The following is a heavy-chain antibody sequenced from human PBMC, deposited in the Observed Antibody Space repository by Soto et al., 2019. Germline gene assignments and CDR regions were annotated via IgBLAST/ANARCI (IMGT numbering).Heavy chain of an antibody. CDR3: AKDTIEVAAVVSYMDV. J-gene: IGHJ6*03. CDR2: ISWNSGSI. D-gene: IGHD3-22*01. CDR1: GFTFDDYA. V-gene: IGHV3-9*01. Sequence: EVQLVESGGGLVQPGRSLRLSCAASGFTFDDYAMHWVRQAPGKGLEWVSGISWNSGSIGYADSVKGRFTISRDNAKNSLYLQMNSLRAEDTALYYCAKDTIEVAAVVSYMDVWGKGTTVTVSS.